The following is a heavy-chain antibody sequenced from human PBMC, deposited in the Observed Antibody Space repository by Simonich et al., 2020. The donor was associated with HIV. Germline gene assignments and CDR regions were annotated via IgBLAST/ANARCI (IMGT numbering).Heavy chain of an antibody. Sequence: EVQLVESGGGLVQPGGSLRLSCAASGFTFSSYWMSWVRQAPGKGRGGGAKIKKEGSEKYYVDSVKGRFTISRDNAKNSLYLQMNSLRAEDTAVYYCARQPYYYDSSGYYDYYYYMDVWGKGTTVTVSS. CDR1: GFTFSSYW. D-gene: IGHD3-22*01. J-gene: IGHJ6*03. CDR2: IKKEGSEK. CDR3: ARQPYYYDSSGYYDYYYYMDV. V-gene: IGHV3-7*01.